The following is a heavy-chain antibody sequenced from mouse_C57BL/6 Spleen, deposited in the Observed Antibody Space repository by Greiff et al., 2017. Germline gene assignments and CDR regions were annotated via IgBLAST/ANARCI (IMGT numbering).Heavy chain of an antibody. J-gene: IGHJ4*01. CDR3: ASERNGDMDD. Sequence: QVQLQQPGAELVKPGASVKVSCKASGYTFTSYWMHWVKQRPGQGLEWIGRLHPSDSDTNYNQKFKGKATVTVDKSSSTAYMQRSSLTSEDAAVYESASERNGDMDDWGQGTTVTVSS. CDR1: GYTFTSYW. V-gene: IGHV1-74*01. CDR2: LHPSDSDT.